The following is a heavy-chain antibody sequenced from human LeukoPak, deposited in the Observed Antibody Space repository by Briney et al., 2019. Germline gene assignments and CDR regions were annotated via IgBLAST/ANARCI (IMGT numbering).Heavy chain of an antibody. CDR1: GGSMRSYY. V-gene: IGHV4-59*12. CDR2: IYHSGST. J-gene: IGHJ5*02. CDR3: ARAENWFDP. Sequence: SETLSLTCTVSGGSMRSYYWSWIRQPPGKGLEWIGYIYHSGSTYYNPSLKSRVTISVDRSKNQFSLKLSSVTAADTAVYYCARAENWFDPWGQGTLVTVSS.